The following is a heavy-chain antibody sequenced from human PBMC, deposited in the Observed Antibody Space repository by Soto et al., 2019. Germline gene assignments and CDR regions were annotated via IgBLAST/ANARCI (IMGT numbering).Heavy chain of an antibody. J-gene: IGHJ6*03. Sequence: QITLKESGPTLVKPTQTLTLTCTFSGFSLTTSGEAVGWIRQPPGKALEWLALIYWDDDKRSSPSLKSRLTITKDTTKNRVVLTMPNRDPVDTATYYCAHIPGSGQLLYSYYYYMDVWGKGTTVTVSS. CDR3: AHIPGSGQLLYSYYYYMDV. CDR2: IYWDDDK. CDR1: GFSLTTSGEA. V-gene: IGHV2-5*02. D-gene: IGHD3-10*01.